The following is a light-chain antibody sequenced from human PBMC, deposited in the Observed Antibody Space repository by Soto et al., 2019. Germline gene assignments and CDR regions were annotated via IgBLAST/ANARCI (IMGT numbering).Light chain of an antibody. Sequence: QSALTQPASVSGSPGQSITISCTGTSSDVGNYKYVSWYQQHPGKAPKLMIYEVSNRPSGVSNRFSGSKSRNTASLTISGLQADDETDYYCFSYTSSGTYVFGTGTKVTVL. CDR1: SSDVGNYKY. J-gene: IGLJ1*01. CDR3: FSYTSSGTYV. V-gene: IGLV2-14*01. CDR2: EVS.